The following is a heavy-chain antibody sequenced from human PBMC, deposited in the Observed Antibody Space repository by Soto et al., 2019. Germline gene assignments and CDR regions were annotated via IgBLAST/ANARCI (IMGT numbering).Heavy chain of an antibody. CDR3: ARDIGIGELLYPNTYYYYGMDD. J-gene: IGHJ6*02. D-gene: IGHD3-10*01. CDR1: GYTFTSYA. CDR2: INAGNGNT. Sequence: ASVKVSCKASGYTFTSYAMHWVRQAPGQRLEWMGWINAGNGNTKYSQKFQGRVTITRDTSASTAYMELSSLRSEDTAVYYCARDIGIGELLYPNTYYYYGMDDWCQGTTVTVSS. V-gene: IGHV1-3*01.